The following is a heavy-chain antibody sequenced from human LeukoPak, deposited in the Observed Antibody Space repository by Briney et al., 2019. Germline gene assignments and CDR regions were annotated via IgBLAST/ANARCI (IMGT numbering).Heavy chain of an antibody. Sequence: SETLPLTCTASGGSISSYYWSWIRQPPGKGLEWIGYIYYSGSTNYNPSVKSRVTISVDTSKNQFSLKLSSVTAAATAVYYCARGERMTTVTFDYWGQGTLVTVSS. CDR2: IYYSGST. CDR1: GGSISSYY. D-gene: IGHD4-17*01. V-gene: IGHV4-59*01. J-gene: IGHJ4*02. CDR3: ARGERMTTVTFDY.